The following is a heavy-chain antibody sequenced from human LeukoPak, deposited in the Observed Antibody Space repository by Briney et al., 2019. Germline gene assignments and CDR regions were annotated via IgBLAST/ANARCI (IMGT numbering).Heavy chain of an antibody. CDR1: GFTFSSYA. CDR2: IYHSGST. Sequence: GSLRLSCAASGFTFSSYAMHWVRQAPGKGLEWIGYIYHSGSTYYNPSLKSRVTISVDRSKNQSSLKLSSVTAADTAVYYCASRDQLLSYDYWGQGTLVTVSS. CDR3: ASRDQLLSYDY. V-gene: IGHV4-4*02. J-gene: IGHJ4*02. D-gene: IGHD2-2*01.